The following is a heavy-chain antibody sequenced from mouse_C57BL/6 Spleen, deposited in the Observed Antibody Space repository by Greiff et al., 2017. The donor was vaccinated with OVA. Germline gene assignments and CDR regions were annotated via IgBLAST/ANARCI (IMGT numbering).Heavy chain of an antibody. D-gene: IGHD2-10*01. CDR1: GYTFTSYG. Sequence: VQLQQSGAELARPGASVKLSCKASGYTFTSYGISWVKQRTGQGLEWIGEIYPRSGNNYYNEKFKGKATLTADKSSSTEYIELRSLTSEDSAVYFCARPYYGNYVDCAMDYWGQGTSVTVSS. J-gene: IGHJ4*01. CDR3: ARPYYGNYVDCAMDY. CDR2: IYPRSGNN. V-gene: IGHV1-81*01.